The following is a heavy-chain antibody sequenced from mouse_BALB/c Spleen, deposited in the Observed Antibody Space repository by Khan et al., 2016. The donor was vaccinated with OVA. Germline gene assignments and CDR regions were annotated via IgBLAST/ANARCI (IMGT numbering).Heavy chain of an antibody. J-gene: IGHJ3*01. CDR3: AGSGYGGFAF. CDR2: INPYNGAS. CDR1: GYSFTDYT. D-gene: IGHD1-2*01. V-gene: IGHV1-18*01. Sequence: VQLKQSGPELVKPGDSMKISCKASGYSFTDYTMNWVKQSHGKNLEWIGLINPYNGASNYKQKFKGKATLTVDKSSSTAYMELLSLTSEDSAVYYCAGSGYGGFAFWGQGTLVTVSA.